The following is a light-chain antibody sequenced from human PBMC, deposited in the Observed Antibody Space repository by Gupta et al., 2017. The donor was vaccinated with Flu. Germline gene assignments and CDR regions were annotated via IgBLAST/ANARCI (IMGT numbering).Light chain of an antibody. CDR3: QQYNSYLPCT. CDR1: QGISSY. V-gene: IGKV1-9*01. J-gene: IGKJ2*02. Sequence: SFLSASVGDRVTITCRASQGISSYLAWYQQKPGKAPKLLIYAASTLQSGVPSRFSGSGSGTEFTLTISSLQPEDFAAYYCQQYNSYLPCTFGQGTKVEIK. CDR2: AAS.